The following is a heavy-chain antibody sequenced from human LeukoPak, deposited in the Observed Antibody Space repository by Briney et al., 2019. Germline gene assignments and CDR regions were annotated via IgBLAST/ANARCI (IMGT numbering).Heavy chain of an antibody. D-gene: IGHD2-15*01. V-gene: IGHV4-31*03. CDR1: GGSISSGGYY. CDR3: AAAGGGYCSGGSCYSPSFDL. CDR2: IHYSGST. Sequence: SQTLSLTCTVSGGSISSGGYYWSWIRQHPGKGLEWIGYIHYSGSTYYNPSLKSRVTISVDTSKNQFSLKLSSVTAADTAVYYCAAAGGGYCSGGSCYSPSFDLWGRGTLVTVSS. J-gene: IGHJ2*01.